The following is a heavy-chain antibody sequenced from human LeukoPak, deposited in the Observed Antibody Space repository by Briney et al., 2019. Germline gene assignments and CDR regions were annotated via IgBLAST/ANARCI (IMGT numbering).Heavy chain of an antibody. CDR3: ARGGGYSGYYMDV. V-gene: IGHV4-34*01. J-gene: IGHJ6*03. Sequence: PSETLSLTCAVYGGSFSDYYWSWIRQPPGKGLEWIGEINHSGSTNYNPSLKSRVTISVDTSKNQFSLKLSSVTAADTAVYYCARGGGYSGYYMDVWDKGTTVTVSS. CDR1: GGSFSDYY. CDR2: INHSGST. D-gene: IGHD5-18*01.